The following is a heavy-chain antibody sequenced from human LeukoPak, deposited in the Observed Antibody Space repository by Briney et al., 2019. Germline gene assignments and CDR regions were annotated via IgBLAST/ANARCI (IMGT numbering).Heavy chain of an antibody. J-gene: IGHJ3*01. D-gene: IGHD3-3*01. CDR2: INSDGGST. CDR3: ARGLTIFGVVNDAFDF. Sequence: PGGSVKLSCEASGYTFSNYWMHWVRQAPGKGLVWVSLINSDGGSTIYADSVKGRFTISRDNAKNTLYLQMNSLRAEDTAVYYCARGLTIFGVVNDAFDFWGQGTMVTVSS. CDR1: GYTFSNYW. V-gene: IGHV3-74*01.